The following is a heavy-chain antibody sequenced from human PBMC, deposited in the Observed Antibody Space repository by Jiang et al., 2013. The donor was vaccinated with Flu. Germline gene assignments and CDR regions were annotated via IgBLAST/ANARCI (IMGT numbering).Heavy chain of an antibody. CDR2: IYHSGTT. V-gene: IGHV4-4*01. Sequence: TLSLTCAVSGSSISGSNWWTWVRQPPGKGLEWIGEIYHSGTTNYNPSLKSRVTFSVDKSNNQFSLKLNSVTAADTAVYFCARAYGGACDYWGQGTLVTVSS. CDR1: GSSISGSNW. J-gene: IGHJ4*02. CDR3: ARAYGGACDY. D-gene: IGHD1-26*01.